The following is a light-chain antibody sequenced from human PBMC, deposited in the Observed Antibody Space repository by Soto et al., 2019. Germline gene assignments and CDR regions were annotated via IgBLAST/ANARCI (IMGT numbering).Light chain of an antibody. V-gene: IGKV3-11*01. CDR1: QSVSSF. J-gene: IGKJ3*01. Sequence: DIVLTQSPATLSLSPGERATLSCRASQSVSSFLAWYQQKPGQAPRLLIYDASNRATGIPARFSGSGSGTDFTLTISSLEPEDFAVYYCQHRSSWPGAFGPGTKVDIK. CDR2: DAS. CDR3: QHRSSWPGA.